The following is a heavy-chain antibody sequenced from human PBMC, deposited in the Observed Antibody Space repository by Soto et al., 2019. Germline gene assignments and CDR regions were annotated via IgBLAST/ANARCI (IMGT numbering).Heavy chain of an antibody. D-gene: IGHD3-10*01. J-gene: IGHJ6*02. CDR3: VRNWRYYGGDYYYGMDA. CDR2: IYWDDDE. CDR1: GFSLNTGGVG. Sequence: ITLKESGPTLVKPTQTLTLTCTFSGFSLNTGGVGVGWVRQPRGKAMEWLALIYWDDDERYRPSLRSRLNITKATINTPVVLTITNMDPEDTATYFCVRNWRYYGGDYYYGMDAWGQGTPVTVSS. V-gene: IGHV2-5*02.